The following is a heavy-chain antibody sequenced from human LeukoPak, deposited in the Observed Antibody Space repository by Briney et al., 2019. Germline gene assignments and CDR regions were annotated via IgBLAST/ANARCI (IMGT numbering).Heavy chain of an antibody. CDR3: ARQFATAAADTRGYFDY. CDR2: FFVSGST. V-gene: IGHV4-39*01. D-gene: IGHD6-25*01. Sequence: SETLSLTCTVSGGSIRSSSDYWGWIRQAPGKGLEWIGSFFVSGSTHYNPSLRSRATLFVDTSKNQFSLKLTSMTAADPATYFCARQFATAAADTRGYFDYWGQGTVVAVSS. CDR1: GGSIRSSSDY. J-gene: IGHJ4*02.